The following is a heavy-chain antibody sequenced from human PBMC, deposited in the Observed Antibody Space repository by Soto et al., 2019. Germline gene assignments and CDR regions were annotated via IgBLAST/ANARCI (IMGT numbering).Heavy chain of an antibody. CDR1: GFTFNNYA. CDR3: AKGRGGSGSLTPPVDF. V-gene: IGHV3-23*01. Sequence: EVQLLESGGGLVQPGGSLRLSCAASGFTFNNYAMTWVRQATGKGLEWVSAISGGGDTTSYADSVKGRFTVSRDGSKNTLYLQMSSLRAEDTALYYCAKGRGGSGSLTPPVDFWGQGTLVTVSS. D-gene: IGHD3-10*01. J-gene: IGHJ4*02. CDR2: ISGGGDTT.